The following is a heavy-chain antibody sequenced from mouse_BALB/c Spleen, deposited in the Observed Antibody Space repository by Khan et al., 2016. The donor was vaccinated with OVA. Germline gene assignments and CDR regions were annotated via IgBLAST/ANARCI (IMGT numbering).Heavy chain of an antibody. V-gene: IGHV1-54*03. CDR2: INPGSGGT. Sequence: QIQLVQSGAELVRPGTSVKVSCKASGYAFTDYLIEWLKQRPGQGLEWIGVINPGSGGTHYNEEFMDRATLTADKSSSTAYMQLSSLTSDDSAVYFCSRSGYGFGAYWGPGTLVTVSA. CDR3: SRSGYGFGAY. D-gene: IGHD3-2*02. J-gene: IGHJ3*01. CDR1: GYAFTDYL.